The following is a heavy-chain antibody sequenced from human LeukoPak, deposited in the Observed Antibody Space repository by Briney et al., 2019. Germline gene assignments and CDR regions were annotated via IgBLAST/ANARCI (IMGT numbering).Heavy chain of an antibody. D-gene: IGHD6-6*01. J-gene: IGHJ4*02. CDR3: ARDEYSSSSGFGY. CDR2: INHSGST. CDR1: GGSFSGYY. V-gene: IGHV4-34*01. Sequence: PSETLSLTCAVYGGSFSGYYWSWIRQPPGKGLEWIGEINHSGSTNYNPSLKSPVTISVDTSKNQFSLKLSSVTAADTAVYYCARDEYSSSSGFGYWGQGTLVTVSS.